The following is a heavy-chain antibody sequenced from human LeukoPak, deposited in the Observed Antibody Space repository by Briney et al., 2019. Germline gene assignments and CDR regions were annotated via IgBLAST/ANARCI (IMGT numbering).Heavy chain of an antibody. CDR2: INHSGST. CDR3: ARAITVTTPRARRRKSGWFDP. Sequence: SEALSLTCAVYGGSFSGYYWSWIRQPPGKGLEWIGEINHSGSTNYNPSLKSRVTISVDTSKNQFSLKLSYVTAADTAVYYCARAITVTTPRARRRKSGWFDPWGQGTLVTVSS. V-gene: IGHV4-34*01. J-gene: IGHJ5*02. D-gene: IGHD4-17*01. CDR1: GGSFSGYY.